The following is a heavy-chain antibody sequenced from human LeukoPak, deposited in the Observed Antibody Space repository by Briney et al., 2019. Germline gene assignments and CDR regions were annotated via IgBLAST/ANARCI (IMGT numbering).Heavy chain of an antibody. V-gene: IGHV4-59*01. D-gene: IGHD6-13*01. CDR2: IYYSGST. J-gene: IGHJ4*02. Sequence: PSETLSLTCTVSGGSISSYYWSWIRQPPGKGLEWIGYIYYSGSTNYNPSLKSRVTISVDTSKNQFSLKLTSVTAADTAVYYCARDNYSSSWYYFDYWGQGTLVTVSS. CDR1: GGSISSYY. CDR3: ARDNYSSSWYYFDY.